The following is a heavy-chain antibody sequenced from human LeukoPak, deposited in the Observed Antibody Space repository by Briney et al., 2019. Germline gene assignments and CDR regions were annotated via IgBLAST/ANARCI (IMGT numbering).Heavy chain of an antibody. CDR2: INHSGST. CDR1: GGSFSGYY. Sequence: SETLSLTCAVYGGSFSGYYWSWIRQPPGKGPEWIGEINHSGSTNYNPSLKSRVTISVDTSKNQFSLKLSSVTAADTAVYYCARVDVGATLFDYWGQGTLVTVSS. D-gene: IGHD1-26*01. V-gene: IGHV4-34*01. J-gene: IGHJ4*02. CDR3: ARVDVGATLFDY.